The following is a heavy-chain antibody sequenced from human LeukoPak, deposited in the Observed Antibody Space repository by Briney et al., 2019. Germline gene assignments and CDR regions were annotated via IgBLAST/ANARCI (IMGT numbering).Heavy chain of an antibody. J-gene: IGHJ4*02. D-gene: IGHD2-15*01. CDR2: IIPMLNKA. V-gene: IGHV1-69*05. Sequence: SVKVSCKAPGGTFSGYVISWVRQAPGQGLEWMGGIIPMLNKANYAQKFQGRVTVTTDESTSTANMELRSLRSEDTAIYYCARGSSGGCFFDFWAQGTLVTVSS. CDR1: GGTFSGYV. CDR3: ARGSSGGCFFDF.